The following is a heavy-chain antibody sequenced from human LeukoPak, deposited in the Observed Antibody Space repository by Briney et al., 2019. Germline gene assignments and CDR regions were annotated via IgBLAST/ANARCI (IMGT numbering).Heavy chain of an antibody. CDR2: INHSGST. Sequence: SETLSLTCAVYGGSFSGYYWSWIRQPPGKGLEWIGEINHSGSTNYNPSLKSRVTISVDTSKNQFSLKLSSVTAADTAVYYCARHKGKRYDILTGYPIARSRGWFDPWGQGTLVTVSS. J-gene: IGHJ5*02. CDR3: ARHKGKRYDILTGYPIARSRGWFDP. V-gene: IGHV4-34*01. CDR1: GGSFSGYY. D-gene: IGHD3-9*01.